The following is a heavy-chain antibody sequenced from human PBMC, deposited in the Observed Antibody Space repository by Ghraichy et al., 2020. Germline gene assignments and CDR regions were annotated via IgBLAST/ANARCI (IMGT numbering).Heavy chain of an antibody. CDR3: ARHGRDIVVGIAAVLS. J-gene: IGHJ5*02. V-gene: IGHV4-39*01. D-gene: IGHD6-13*01. CDR1: GGSISSSSYY. Sequence: SETLSLTCTVSGGSISSSSYYWGWIRQPPGKGLEWIGSIYYSGSTYYNPSLKSRVTISVDTSKNQFSLKLSSVTAADTAVYYCARHGRDIVVGIAAVLSWGQGTLVTVSS. CDR2: IYYSGST.